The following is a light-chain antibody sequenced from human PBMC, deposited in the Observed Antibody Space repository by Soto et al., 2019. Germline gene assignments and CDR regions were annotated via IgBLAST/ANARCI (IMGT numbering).Light chain of an antibody. CDR1: SSDIGGYNY. CDR3: SSFTSSSTGV. V-gene: IGLV2-14*01. Sequence: QSALTQPASVSGSPGQSITISCTGTSSDIGGYNYVSWYQQHPGKAPKLMIYEVSNRPSGVYNRFSGSKSGNTASLTISGLQAEDEAYYYRSSFTSSSTGVFGGGTKVTVL. J-gene: IGLJ3*02. CDR2: EVS.